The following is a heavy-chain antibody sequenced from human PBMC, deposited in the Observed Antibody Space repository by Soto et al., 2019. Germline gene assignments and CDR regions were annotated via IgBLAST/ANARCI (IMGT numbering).Heavy chain of an antibody. V-gene: IGHV4-39*01. CDR1: GGSISSSSYY. CDR3: ARRDMTTVTIFDY. D-gene: IGHD4-17*01. J-gene: IGHJ4*02. CDR2: IYYSGST. Sequence: SETLSLTCTVSGGSISSSSYYWGWIRQPPGKGLEWIGSIYYSGSTYYNPSLKSRVTISVDTSQNRFSLKLSSVTAADTAVYYCARRDMTTVTIFDYWGQGTRVTVSS.